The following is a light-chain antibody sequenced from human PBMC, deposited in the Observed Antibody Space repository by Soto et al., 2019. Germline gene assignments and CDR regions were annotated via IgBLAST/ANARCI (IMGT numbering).Light chain of an antibody. Sequence: EIVLTQSPATLSLSPGERSTLSCRASQSVSSYLAWYQQKLGQPPRLLIYDAFNRATGIPARFSGSGSGTDFTLTISSLEPEDFAVYYCQQRSNWPGTFGQGTKVDIK. J-gene: IGKJ1*01. CDR1: QSVSSY. CDR2: DAF. V-gene: IGKV3-11*01. CDR3: QQRSNWPGT.